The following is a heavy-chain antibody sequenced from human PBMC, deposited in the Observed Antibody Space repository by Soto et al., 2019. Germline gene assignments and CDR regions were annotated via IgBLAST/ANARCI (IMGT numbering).Heavy chain of an antibody. CDR2: IEWDDDK. J-gene: IGHJ4*02. V-gene: IGHV2-70*04. Sequence: SGPTLVNPTQTLTLTCTFSGFSLSTSGMRVSWIRQPPGQPLEWLECIEWDDDKFYSTSLKTRLTISKDTSKNQVVLTMTNMEPVDTATYYCARSPSSIAGRLGADYYFDYWGQGTLVTVSS. CDR3: ARSPSSIAGRLGADYYFDY. CDR1: GFSLSTSGMR. D-gene: IGHD6-6*01.